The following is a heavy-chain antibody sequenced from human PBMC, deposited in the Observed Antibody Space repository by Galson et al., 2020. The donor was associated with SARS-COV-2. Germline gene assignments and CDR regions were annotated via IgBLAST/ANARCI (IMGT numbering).Heavy chain of an antibody. Sequence: GGSLRLSCAASGFTFRSYAMNWVRQAPGKGLEWVSSIASNGVDTYYPDSVKGRFTISRDNSKDTVSLQMNSLRVEDTAVYYCARGALPSCSGAQCYPFDSWGQGTLVTVSS. V-gene: IGHV3-23*01. CDR3: ARGALPSCSGAQCYPFDS. D-gene: IGHD2-15*01. CDR2: IASNGVDT. J-gene: IGHJ4*02. CDR1: GFTFRSYA.